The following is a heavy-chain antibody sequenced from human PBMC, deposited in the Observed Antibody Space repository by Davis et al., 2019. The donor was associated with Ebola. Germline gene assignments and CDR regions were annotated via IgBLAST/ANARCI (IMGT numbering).Heavy chain of an antibody. Sequence: GSPKISRAASVFTFRSYWMSCVRQAPGKGLEWVANIKQVGSEKYYVDSVKGRFTIFRDNAKNSLYLQMNSLRAEDTAVYYCARDYYYYGMDVWGQGTTVTVSS. CDR1: VFTFRSYW. V-gene: IGHV3-7*03. CDR2: IKQVGSEK. CDR3: ARDYYYYGMDV. J-gene: IGHJ6*02.